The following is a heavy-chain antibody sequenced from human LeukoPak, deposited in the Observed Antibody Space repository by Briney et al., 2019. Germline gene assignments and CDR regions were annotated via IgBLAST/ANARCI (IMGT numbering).Heavy chain of an antibody. J-gene: IGHJ4*02. Sequence: GGSLRLSCAASGFTVSSNYMSWVRQAPGKGLEWVSVIYSGGSTYYADSVKGRFTISRDNSKNTLYLQMNSLRAEDTAVYYCAKDGTYSSGWIDYWGQGTLVTVSS. V-gene: IGHV3-53*01. D-gene: IGHD6-25*01. CDR2: IYSGGST. CDR3: AKDGTYSSGWIDY. CDR1: GFTVSSNY.